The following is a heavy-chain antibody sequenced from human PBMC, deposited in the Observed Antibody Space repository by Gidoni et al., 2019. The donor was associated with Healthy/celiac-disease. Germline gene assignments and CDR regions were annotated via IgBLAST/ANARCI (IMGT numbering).Heavy chain of an antibody. Sequence: QVQLVESGGGVVQPGRSIRLSCAASGFPFSRYGMHWVRQAPGKGLEWVAVISYDGSNKYYADSVKGRFTISRDNSKNTLYLQMYSLGAEDTAVDYCAKSLRDFWSGYLGDFDIWGKGTMVTVAS. D-gene: IGHD3-3*01. CDR1: GFPFSRYG. V-gene: IGHV3-30*18. J-gene: IGHJ3*02. CDR2: ISYDGSNK. CDR3: AKSLRDFWSGYLGDFDI.